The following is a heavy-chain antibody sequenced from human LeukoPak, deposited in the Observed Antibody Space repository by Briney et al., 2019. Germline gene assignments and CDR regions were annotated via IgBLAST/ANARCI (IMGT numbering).Heavy chain of an antibody. CDR2: INYSGST. CDR3: ARQAARLHFDY. Sequence: SETLSLTCTVSGGSISSYYWSWIRQPPGKGLEWIGYINYSGSTNYNPSLKSRVTISVDTSKNQFSLKLSSVTAADTAVYYCARQAARLHFDYWGQGTLVTVSS. D-gene: IGHD6-6*01. V-gene: IGHV4-59*08. CDR1: GGSISSYY. J-gene: IGHJ4*02.